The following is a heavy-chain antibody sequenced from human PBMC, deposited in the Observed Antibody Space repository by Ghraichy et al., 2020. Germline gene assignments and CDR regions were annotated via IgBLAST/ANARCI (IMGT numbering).Heavy chain of an antibody. V-gene: IGHV3-7*03. CDR3: AREFGGMWPHYLDY. Sequence: GGSLRLSCAASGLTFSSDWMSWVRQAPGKGLEWVANIKQDGSEKYYVDSVKGRFTISRDNAKNSLYLQMNSLRAEDTAVYYCAREFGGMWPHYLDYWGQGALVTVSS. CDR2: IKQDGSEK. CDR1: GLTFSSDW. J-gene: IGHJ4*02. D-gene: IGHD2-21*01.